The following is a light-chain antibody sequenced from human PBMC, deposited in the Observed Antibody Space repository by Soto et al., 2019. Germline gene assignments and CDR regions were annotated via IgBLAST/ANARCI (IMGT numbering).Light chain of an antibody. CDR2: GNG. CDR1: SSNIGAGYD. J-gene: IGLJ1*01. Sequence: VLTQPPSVSGAPGQRVTISCTGSSSNIGAGYDVHWYQQLPGTAPKLLIYGNGNRPSGVPDRFSGSKSGTSASLAITGLQAEDEADYYCQSYDSSLSGYVFGTGTKVTVL. CDR3: QSYDSSLSGYV. V-gene: IGLV1-40*01.